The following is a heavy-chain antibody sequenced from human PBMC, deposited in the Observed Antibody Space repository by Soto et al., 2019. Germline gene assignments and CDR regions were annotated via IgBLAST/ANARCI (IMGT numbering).Heavy chain of an antibody. D-gene: IGHD5-18*01. Sequence: QITLKESGPTRVKPTQTLTLTCTFSGFSLSTSGVGVGWIRQPPGKTLELLAVIYWDDDKRYSPSLKSRLTITKXXSXNXXVLTMTYMDPVDTATYCCAHRGYMNGNWDQGYFDYWGQGAQVTVSS. CDR2: IYWDDDK. V-gene: IGHV2-5*02. J-gene: IGHJ4*02. CDR1: GFSLSTSGVG. CDR3: AHRGYMNGNWDQGYFDY.